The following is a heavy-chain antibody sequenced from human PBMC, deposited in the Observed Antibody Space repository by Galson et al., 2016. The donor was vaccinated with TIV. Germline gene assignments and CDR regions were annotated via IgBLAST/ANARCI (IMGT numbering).Heavy chain of an antibody. CDR1: GGTFSTYA. Sequence: KVSCKASGGTFSTYAMTWVRQAPGQGLEWMGRIIPILGMTNYAQKFQGRLTITADKSTSTAYMELSSLRSEDTALYYCARVCSSTSCYAGIDDWGQGTLVTVSS. CDR3: ARVCSSTSCYAGIDD. V-gene: IGHV1-69*04. CDR2: IIPILGMT. J-gene: IGHJ4*02. D-gene: IGHD2-2*01.